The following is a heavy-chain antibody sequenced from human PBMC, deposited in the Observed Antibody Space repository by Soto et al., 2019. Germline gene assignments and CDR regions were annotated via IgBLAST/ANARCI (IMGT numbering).Heavy chain of an antibody. V-gene: IGHV1-69*01. CDR1: GGTFSSDA. J-gene: IGHJ6*02. Sequence: QVQLVQSGAEVKKPGSSVKVSCKASGGTFSSDAISWVRQAPGQGLEWMGGIIPIFGTANYAQKFQGRVTITADESTSTAYMELSSLRSEDTAVYYCARDLYYYGSGSPFYYYYGMDVWGQGTTVTVSS. CDR2: IIPIFGTA. D-gene: IGHD3-10*01. CDR3: ARDLYYYGSGSPFYYYYGMDV.